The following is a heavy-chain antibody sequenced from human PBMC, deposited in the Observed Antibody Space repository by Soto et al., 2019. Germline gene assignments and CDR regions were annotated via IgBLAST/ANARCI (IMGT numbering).Heavy chain of an antibody. CDR2: INPNSGGT. CDR1: GYTFTGYY. Sequence: QVQLVQSGAEVKKPGASVKVSCKASGYTFTGYYMHWVRQAPGQGLEWMGWINPNSGGTNYAQKFQGWVTMTRDTSISTAYMELSRLRSDDTAVYYCAREGPIYYDYVWRAFDIWGQGTMVTVSS. CDR3: AREGPIYYDYVWRAFDI. V-gene: IGHV1-2*04. J-gene: IGHJ3*02. D-gene: IGHD3-16*01.